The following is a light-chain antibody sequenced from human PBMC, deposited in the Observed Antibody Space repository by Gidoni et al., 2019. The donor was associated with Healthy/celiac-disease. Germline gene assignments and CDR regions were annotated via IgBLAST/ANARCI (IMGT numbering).Light chain of an antibody. V-gene: IGKV1-17*01. CDR2: AAS. J-gene: IGKJ4*01. Sequence: IQMTQSPSSLSASVGDRVTITCRASQGIRNDLDWYQQKPGKAPKRLIYAASSLQSGVPSRFSDSGSGTEFTLTISSLQPEDFATYYCLQHNSYPLTFGGGTKVEIK. CDR1: QGIRND. CDR3: LQHNSYPLT.